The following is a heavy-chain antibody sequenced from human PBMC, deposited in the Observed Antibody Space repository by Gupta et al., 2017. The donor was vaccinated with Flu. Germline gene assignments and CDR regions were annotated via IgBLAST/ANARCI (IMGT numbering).Heavy chain of an antibody. CDR1: GFSFYDAW. CDR3: TTGGGD. Sequence: SGFSFYDAWMSWVRQAPGKGLECGARIRSETHGGAREYAAPVQGRFIISRDDSKGTVSLQMDSLKTEDTGLYYCTTGGGDWGRGTLVTVSS. CDR2: IRSETHGGAR. V-gene: IGHV3-15*01. J-gene: IGHJ4*01. D-gene: IGHD2-21*01.